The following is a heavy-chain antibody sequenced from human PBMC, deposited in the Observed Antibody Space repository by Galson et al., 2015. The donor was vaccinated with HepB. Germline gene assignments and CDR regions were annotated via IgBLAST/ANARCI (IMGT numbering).Heavy chain of an antibody. J-gene: IGHJ4*02. CDR2: ISYDGSNK. CDR3: ARDHDWNYVDYFDY. Sequence: SLRLSCAASGFTFSSYAMHWVRQAPGKGLEWVAVISYDGSNKYYADSVKGRFTISRDNSKNTLYLQMNSLRAEDTAVYYCARDHDWNYVDYFDYWGQGTLVTVSS. V-gene: IGHV3-30*04. CDR1: GFTFSSYA. D-gene: IGHD1-7*01.